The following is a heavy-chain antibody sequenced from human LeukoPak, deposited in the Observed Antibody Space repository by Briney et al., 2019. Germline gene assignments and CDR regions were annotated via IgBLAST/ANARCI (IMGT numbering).Heavy chain of an antibody. CDR1: RYSLTELS. Sequence: ASVKVSCKVSRYSLTELSMQWVRQAPGKGLEWMGGFDPEDGETIYAQKFQGRVTVTEDRSTDTVYMELNSLRSEDTAVYYCAIPSGTFLAYYYGLDVWGQGTTVTVSS. CDR2: FDPEDGET. CDR3: AIPSGTFLAYYYGLDV. D-gene: IGHD1-26*01. V-gene: IGHV1-24*01. J-gene: IGHJ6*02.